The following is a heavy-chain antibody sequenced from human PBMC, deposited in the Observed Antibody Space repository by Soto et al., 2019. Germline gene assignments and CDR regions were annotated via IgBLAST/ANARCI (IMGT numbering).Heavy chain of an antibody. CDR2: IIPKFVTP. J-gene: IGHJ4*02. CDR3: ARGAEGLGYNWKYVGFDL. CDR1: GGTFSSHV. Sequence: SVKVSCKTSGGTFSSHVFSWVRQAPGQGLGWMGGIIPKFVTPNSAQRFQDRVTITADESTSTVYMELSSLRPEDTAVYYCARGAEGLGYNWKYVGFDLWGQGTLVTVSS. V-gene: IGHV1-69*13. D-gene: IGHD1-7*01.